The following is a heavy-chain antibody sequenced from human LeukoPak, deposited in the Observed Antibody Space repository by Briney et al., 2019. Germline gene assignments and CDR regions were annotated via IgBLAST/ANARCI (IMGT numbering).Heavy chain of an antibody. D-gene: IGHD2-8*01. V-gene: IGHV3-23*01. CDR2: ISGSGGST. CDR1: GFTFSNYG. J-gene: IGHJ4*02. Sequence: GGSLRLSCAASGFTFSNYGMNWVRQAPGKGLEWVSAISGSGGSTYYANSVKGRFTISRDNYKSTLYLQMSSLRAEDTAVYYCAKGRDSYAILDCWGQGTLVTVSS. CDR3: AKGRDSYAILDC.